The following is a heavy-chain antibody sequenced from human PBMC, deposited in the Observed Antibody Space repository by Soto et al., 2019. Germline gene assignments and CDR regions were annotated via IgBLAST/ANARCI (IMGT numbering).Heavy chain of an antibody. D-gene: IGHD3-16*01. CDR3: ARDLWGDAYYYYGMDV. Sequence: ASVKVSCKASGYTFTSYAISWVRQAPGQGLEWMGWISAYNGNTNYAQKLQGRVTMTTDTSTSTAYMEPRSLSSDDTAVYYCARDLWGDAYYYYGMDVWGQGTTVTVSS. CDR1: GYTFTSYA. CDR2: ISAYNGNT. J-gene: IGHJ6*02. V-gene: IGHV1-18*04.